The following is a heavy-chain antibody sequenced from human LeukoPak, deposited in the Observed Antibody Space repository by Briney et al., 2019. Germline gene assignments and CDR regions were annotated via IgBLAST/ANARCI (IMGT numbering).Heavy chain of an antibody. CDR2: INPNSGGI. V-gene: IGHV1-2*02. CDR1: GYTFTGYY. Sequence: ASVKVSCKASGYTFTGYYMHWVRQAPGQGLEWMGWINPNSGGINYAQKFQGRVTMTRDTSISTAYMELSRLRSDDTAVYYCASGIAAAGYFYWGQGTLVTVSS. J-gene: IGHJ4*02. CDR3: ASGIAAAGYFY. D-gene: IGHD6-13*01.